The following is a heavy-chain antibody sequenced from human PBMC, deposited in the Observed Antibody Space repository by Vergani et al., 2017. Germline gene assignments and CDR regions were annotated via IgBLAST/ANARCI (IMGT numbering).Heavy chain of an antibody. V-gene: IGHV3-21*01. J-gene: IGHJ4*02. D-gene: IGHD3-22*01. CDR3: AREEYYYESSGYLDY. Sequence: EVQLVESGGGLVKPGGSLRLSCAASGFTFSSYSMNWVRQAPGKGLEWVSSISSSSSYIYYADSVKGRFTISRDNAKNSLYLQMNSLRAEDTAVYYCAREEYYYESSGYLDYWGQGTLVTVSS. CDR1: GFTFSSYS. CDR2: ISSSSSYI.